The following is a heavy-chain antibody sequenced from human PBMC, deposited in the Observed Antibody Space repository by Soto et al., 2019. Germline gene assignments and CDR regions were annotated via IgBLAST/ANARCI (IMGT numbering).Heavy chain of an antibody. CDR3: ARVIVGATSPEYYYYGMDV. Sequence: GASVKVSCKASGGTFSSYAISWVRQAPGQGLEWMGGIIPIFGTANYAQKFQGRVTITADESTSTAYMELSSLRSEDTAVYYCARVIVGATSPEYYYYGMDVWGQGTTVTVSS. CDR2: IIPIFGTA. J-gene: IGHJ6*02. D-gene: IGHD1-26*01. V-gene: IGHV1-69*13. CDR1: GGTFSSYA.